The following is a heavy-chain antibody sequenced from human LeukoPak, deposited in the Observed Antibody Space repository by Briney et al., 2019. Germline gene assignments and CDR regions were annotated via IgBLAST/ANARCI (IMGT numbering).Heavy chain of an antibody. CDR2: IYHTGST. J-gene: IGHJ4*02. D-gene: IGHD4-17*01. V-gene: IGHV4-59*12. Sequence: SETLSLTCTVSGGSISSYYWGWIRQPPGKGLEWIGEIYHTGSTNYNPSLKSRVTISVDKSKNQFSLKLSSVTAADTAVYYCARLHGAYGDYWGQGTLVTVSS. CDR1: GGSISSYY. CDR3: ARLHGAYGDY.